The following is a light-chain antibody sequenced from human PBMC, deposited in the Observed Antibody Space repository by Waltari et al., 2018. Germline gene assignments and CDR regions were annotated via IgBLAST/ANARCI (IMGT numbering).Light chain of an antibody. CDR3: QASYTTPYS. Sequence: DLQMTQSPSSLSASVGDRVTISCRASKNIRSYLSWYQKQPGIAPKLVIYAASTLQSGVPSRCSGSGSGTNFTLTITRLQAEDFATYFCQASYTTPYSFGQGTKVEIK. V-gene: IGKV1-39*01. CDR1: KNIRSY. J-gene: IGKJ2*03. CDR2: AAS.